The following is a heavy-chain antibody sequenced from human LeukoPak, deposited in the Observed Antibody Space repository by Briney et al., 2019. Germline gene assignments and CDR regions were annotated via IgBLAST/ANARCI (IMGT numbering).Heavy chain of an antibody. CDR1: GYTFTTYG. D-gene: IGHD6-19*01. Sequence: ASVKVSCKASGYTFTTYGISWVRQAPGQGLEWMGWINTYNGKTNYAQNLQGRVTMTTDISTSTAYLDLRSLRSDDTAVYYCARDSDSAVAGSRYFDLWGRGTLVTVSS. V-gene: IGHV1-18*01. J-gene: IGHJ2*01. CDR3: ARDSDSAVAGSRYFDL. CDR2: INTYNGKT.